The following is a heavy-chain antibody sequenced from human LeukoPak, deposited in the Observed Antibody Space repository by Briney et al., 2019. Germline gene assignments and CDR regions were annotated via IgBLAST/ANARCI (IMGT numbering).Heavy chain of an antibody. V-gene: IGHV3-48*01. CDR1: AFTFSTYN. D-gene: IGHD3-10*01. J-gene: IGHJ5*02. CDR3: ARDYVSGSFGP. Sequence: GGSLRLSCAVSAFTFSTYNMNWVRQAPGKGLEWVSYISSTSSTIYYADSVKGRFTISRGNAKNSLYLQMNSLRAEDTAVYYCARDYVSGSFGPWGQGTLVTVSS. CDR2: ISSTSSTI.